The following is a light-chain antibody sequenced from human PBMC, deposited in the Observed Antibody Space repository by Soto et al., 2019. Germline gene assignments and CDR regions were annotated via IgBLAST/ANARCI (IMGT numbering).Light chain of an antibody. J-gene: IGKJ1*01. Sequence: AIRMTQSPSSLTASTGDRVTITRRASQGISSYLAWYQQKPGKAPKLLIYAASTLQSGVPSRFSGSGSGTDFTLTISTLQPDDFATYYCQQYNSYSWTFGQGTKVDI. CDR2: AAS. CDR3: QQYNSYSWT. CDR1: QGISSY. V-gene: IGKV1-8*01.